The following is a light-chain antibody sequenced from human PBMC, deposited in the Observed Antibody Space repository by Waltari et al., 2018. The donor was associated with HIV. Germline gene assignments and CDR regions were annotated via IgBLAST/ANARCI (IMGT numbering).Light chain of an antibody. CDR2: EVR. CDR3: SSYTSSSTVV. CDR1: SSDVGGYNY. J-gene: IGLJ2*01. Sequence: QSALTQPASVSGSPGQSITIYCTGTSSDVGGYNYVSRYQQHPGKAPKHMIDEVRKRPSGSANRFAGTKSGNTASLTISGLQAEDEADYYCSSYTSSSTVVFGGGTKLTVL. V-gene: IGLV2-14*01.